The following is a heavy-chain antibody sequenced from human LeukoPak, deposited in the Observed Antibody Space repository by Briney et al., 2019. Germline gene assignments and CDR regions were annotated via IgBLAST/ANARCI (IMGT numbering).Heavy chain of an antibody. Sequence: SVKVSCKASGGTFSSYGISWVRQAPGQGLEWMGRIIPILGIANYAQKSQGRVTITADKSTSTAYMELSSLRSEDTAVYYCARHGYCSGGSCPRDVYWGQGTLVTVSS. CDR3: ARHGYCSGGSCPRDVY. D-gene: IGHD2-15*01. CDR2: IIPILGIA. CDR1: GGTFSSYG. J-gene: IGHJ4*02. V-gene: IGHV1-69*04.